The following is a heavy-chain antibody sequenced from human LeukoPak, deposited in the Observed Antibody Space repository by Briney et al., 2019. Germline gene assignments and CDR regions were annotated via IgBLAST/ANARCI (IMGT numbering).Heavy chain of an antibody. V-gene: IGHV3-74*01. CDR1: GFSFTNYW. J-gene: IGHJ4*02. CDR3: ARGRPHGNDY. D-gene: IGHD4-23*01. Sequence: GGSLRLSCAASGFSFTNYWMNWVRQAPGKGLVWVSRIASDGSSTTYADSVKGRFSISRDNAKNTLYLQMNSLRVEDTAVYYCARGRPHGNDYWGQGTLVTVSS. CDR2: IASDGSST.